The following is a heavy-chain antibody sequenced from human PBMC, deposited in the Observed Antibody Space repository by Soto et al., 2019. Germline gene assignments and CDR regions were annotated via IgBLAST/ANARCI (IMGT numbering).Heavy chain of an antibody. CDR2: ISGSGDST. CDR3: AKAPQLGGSGWYFDY. Sequence: SGGSLRLSCAASGFTFSSYAMSWVRQAPGKGLEWVSAISGSGDSTYYADSVKGRFTISRDNSKNTLYLQMNSLRAEDTAIYYCAKAPQLGGSGWYFDYWGQGTLVTVSS. CDR1: GFTFSSYA. J-gene: IGHJ4*02. D-gene: IGHD6-19*01. V-gene: IGHV3-23*01.